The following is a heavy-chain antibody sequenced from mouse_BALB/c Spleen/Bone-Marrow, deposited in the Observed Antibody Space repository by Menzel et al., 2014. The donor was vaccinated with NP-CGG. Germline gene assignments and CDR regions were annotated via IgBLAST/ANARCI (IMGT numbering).Heavy chain of an antibody. CDR1: GFSLTSYG. CDR3: ARDRGGNYGYAMDY. V-gene: IGHV2-9*02. Sequence: VMLVESGPGLVAPSQSLSITYTVPGFSLTSYGVHWVRQSPGKGLEWLGVIWPGGSTNYNSALMSRLTISKDNSKSQVFLKMNSLQTDDTAIYYCARDRGGNYGYAMDYWGQGTSVTVSS. D-gene: IGHD2-1*01. J-gene: IGHJ4*01. CDR2: IWPGGST.